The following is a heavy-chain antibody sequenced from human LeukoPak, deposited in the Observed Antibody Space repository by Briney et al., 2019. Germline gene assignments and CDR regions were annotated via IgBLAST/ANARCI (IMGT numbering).Heavy chain of an antibody. V-gene: IGHV4-34*01. D-gene: IGHD1-26*01. CDR1: GGSFSGYY. Sequence: SETLSLTCAVYGGSFSGYYWSWIRQPPGKGLEWIGEINHSGGTNYNPSLKSRVTISVDTSKDQFSLKLSSVTAADTAVYYCAREIVGATPAHDYWGQGTLVTVSS. CDR2: INHSGGT. J-gene: IGHJ4*02. CDR3: AREIVGATPAHDY.